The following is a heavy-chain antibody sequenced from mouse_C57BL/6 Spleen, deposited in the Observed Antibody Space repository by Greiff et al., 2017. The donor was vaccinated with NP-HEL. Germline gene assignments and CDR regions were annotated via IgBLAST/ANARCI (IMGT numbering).Heavy chain of an antibody. Sequence: EVKVVESGAELVRPGASVKLSCTASGFNIKDDYMHWVKQRPEQGLEWIGWIDPENGDTEYASKFQGKASITADTSSNTAYLQLSSLTSEDTAVYYCTTLITTVVAEPNFDYWGQGTTLTVSS. CDR1: GFNIKDDY. CDR3: TTLITTVVAEPNFDY. V-gene: IGHV14-4*01. J-gene: IGHJ2*01. CDR2: IDPENGDT. D-gene: IGHD1-1*01.